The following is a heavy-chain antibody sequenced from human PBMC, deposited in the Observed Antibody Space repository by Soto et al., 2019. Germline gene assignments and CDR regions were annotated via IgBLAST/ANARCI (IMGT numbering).Heavy chain of an antibody. Sequence: HPGGSLRLSCAASGFTFSSYSMNWVRQAPRKGLEWVSYISSGSTTIYYADSVKGRFTISRDNAKNSVYLQMNSLRDEDAAVYYCARDPGYYDSGDYFDYWGQGALVTVSS. D-gene: IGHD3-22*01. CDR1: GFTFSSYS. V-gene: IGHV3-48*02. CDR3: ARDPGYYDSGDYFDY. J-gene: IGHJ4*02. CDR2: ISSGSTTI.